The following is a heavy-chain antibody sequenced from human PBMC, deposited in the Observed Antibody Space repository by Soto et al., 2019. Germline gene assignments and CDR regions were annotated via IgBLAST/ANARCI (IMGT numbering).Heavy chain of an antibody. Sequence: GGSLRLSCAASGFTFDDYAMHWVRQAPGKGLEWVSGISWNSGSIGYADSVKGRFTISRDNAKNSLYLQMNSLRAEDTALYYCAKDRAYCTNGVCYYDAFDIWGQGTMVTVSS. D-gene: IGHD2-8*01. CDR2: ISWNSGSI. V-gene: IGHV3-9*01. J-gene: IGHJ3*02. CDR1: GFTFDDYA. CDR3: AKDRAYCTNGVCYYDAFDI.